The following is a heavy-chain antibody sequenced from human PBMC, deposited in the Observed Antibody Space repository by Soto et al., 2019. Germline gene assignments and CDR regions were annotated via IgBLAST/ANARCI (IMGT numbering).Heavy chain of an antibody. Sequence: GGSQRLSCAASGFTFRSYGRHWVRQSRGRGLEWVSLINGGGGTTYYADSVKGRFTISRDNSKNTLFLQLNSLRAEDTAIYYCAIFTDAANSNWGQGALVTVSS. CDR3: AIFTDAANSN. CDR2: INGGGGTT. V-gene: IGHV3-23*01. D-gene: IGHD2-15*01. J-gene: IGHJ4*02. CDR1: GFTFRSYG.